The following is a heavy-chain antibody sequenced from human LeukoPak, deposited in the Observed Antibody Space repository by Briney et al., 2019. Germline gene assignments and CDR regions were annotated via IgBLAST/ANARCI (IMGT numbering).Heavy chain of an antibody. CDR1: GFTFNNYG. J-gene: IGHJ4*02. V-gene: IGHV3-30*18. CDR2: ISYDGSIK. Sequence: GGSLRLSCAASGFTFNNYGLHWVRQAPGKGLEWVTFISYDGSIKYYADSVKGRFTISRDNSKNTLYLQMNSLRAEDTAVYYCAKDTRPVLDYWGQGTLVTASS. CDR3: AKDTRPVLDY. D-gene: IGHD3-10*01.